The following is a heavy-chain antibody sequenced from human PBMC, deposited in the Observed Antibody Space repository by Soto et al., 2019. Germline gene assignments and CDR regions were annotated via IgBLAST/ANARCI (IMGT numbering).Heavy chain of an antibody. CDR1: GGTFSSYA. CDR3: AVTMTNYYYYGMDV. J-gene: IGHJ6*02. V-gene: IGHV1-69*12. D-gene: IGHD3-22*01. CDR2: IIPIFGTA. Sequence: QVQLVQSGAEVKKPGSSVKVSCKASGGTFSSYAISWVRQAPGQGLEWMGGIIPIFGTADYAQKFQGRVTITAGESTSTAYMQLSSLRSEDTAVYYCAVTMTNYYYYGMDVWGQGTTVTVSS.